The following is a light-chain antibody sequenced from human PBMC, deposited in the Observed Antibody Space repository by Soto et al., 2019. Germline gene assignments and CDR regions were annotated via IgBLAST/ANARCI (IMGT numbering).Light chain of an antibody. CDR3: QSYDSRMSGSV. V-gene: IGLV1-40*01. Sequence: QAVRTHAPSVAGAPWQSFTISCTWINSNIGAGYDVHWYQQLPGTAPKLLIYGNSNRPSGVPDRFSGSKSVTSASLAITGIQAEDEADYYCQSYDSRMSGSVLGNGTXVT. CDR2: GNS. J-gene: IGLJ1*01. CDR1: NSNIGAGYD.